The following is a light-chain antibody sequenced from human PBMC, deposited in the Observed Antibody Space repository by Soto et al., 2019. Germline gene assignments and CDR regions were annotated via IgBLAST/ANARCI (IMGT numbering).Light chain of an antibody. J-gene: IGLJ1*01. Sequence: QAVQTQPASVSGSPGQSITISCTGTSGDVGGYYYVSWYQQLPGKAPKLMISEVSNRPSGVSNRFSGSKSGNTASLTISGLQAEDEADYYCSSYTAGGTIFGTGTKVTVL. CDR2: EVS. CDR3: SSYTAGGTI. V-gene: IGLV2-14*01. CDR1: SGDVGGYYY.